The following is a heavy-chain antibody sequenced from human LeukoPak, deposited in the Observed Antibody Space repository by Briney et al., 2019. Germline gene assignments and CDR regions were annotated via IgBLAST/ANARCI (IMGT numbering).Heavy chain of an antibody. V-gene: IGHV3-53*01. Sequence: GGSLRLSCAASGFTVSTNYMNWVRQAPGKGLEWVSILYSGSSTYYADSVEGRFIVSRDSSKNTLSLQMNDPRAEDTAVYYCARVADHFHWYLDLWGRGTLVTVSS. D-gene: IGHD3-3*02. J-gene: IGHJ2*01. CDR2: LYSGSST. CDR3: ARVADHFHWYLDL. CDR1: GFTVSTNY.